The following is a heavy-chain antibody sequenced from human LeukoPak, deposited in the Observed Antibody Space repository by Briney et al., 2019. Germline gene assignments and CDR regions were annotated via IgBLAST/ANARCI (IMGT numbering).Heavy chain of an antibody. J-gene: IGHJ6*02. D-gene: IGHD5-18*01. CDR2: IYYSGST. CDR1: GGSISSGGYY. Sequence: PSETLSLTCTVSGGSISSGGYYWSWIRQHPGKGLEWIGYIYYSGSTYYNPSLKSRVTISVDTSKNQFSLKLSSVTAADTAVYYCAGDHTAPYGMDVWGQGTTVTVSS. V-gene: IGHV4-31*03. CDR3: AGDHTAPYGMDV.